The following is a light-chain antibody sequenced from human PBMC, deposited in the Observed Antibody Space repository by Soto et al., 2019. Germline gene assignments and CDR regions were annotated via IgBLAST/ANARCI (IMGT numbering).Light chain of an antibody. CDR2: GAS. J-gene: IGKJ2*01. CDR1: QGIGND. CDR3: LQDYDFPYT. Sequence: AIQMTQSPSSLSASVGDRVTITCPASQGIGNDLGWYQQKPGKAPKLLIYGASSLQNGVPSRFGGSGSDTDFTLTISSLQPEDFATYYCLQDYDFPYTFGQGTKLEI. V-gene: IGKV1-6*01.